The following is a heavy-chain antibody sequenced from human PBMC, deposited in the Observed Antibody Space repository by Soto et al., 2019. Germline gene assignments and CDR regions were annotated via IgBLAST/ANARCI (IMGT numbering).Heavy chain of an antibody. CDR1: GGTFSSYA. V-gene: IGHV1-69*13. D-gene: IGHD2-2*01. J-gene: IGHJ6*02. CDR2: IIPIFGTA. Sequence: SVKVSCKASGGTFSSYAISWVRQAPGQGLEWMGGIIPIFGTANYAQKFQGRVTITADESTSTAYMELSSLRSEDTAVYYCVASCYSPYYYYGMDVWGQGTTVTVSS. CDR3: VASCYSPYYYYGMDV.